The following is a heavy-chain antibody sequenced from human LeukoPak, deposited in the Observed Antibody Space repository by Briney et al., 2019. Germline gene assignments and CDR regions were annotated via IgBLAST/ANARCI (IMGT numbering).Heavy chain of an antibody. D-gene: IGHD1-7*01. CDR1: GYSITSGYY. Sequence: SETLSLTCTVSGYSITSGYYWGWIRQPPGKGLEWIGSIDHSGSTSHNPSLKSRVTISVDTSKNQFSLKLSSVTAADTAVYYCARDTGNYPHVAFDIWGQGTLVTVSS. V-gene: IGHV4-38-2*02. CDR3: ARDTGNYPHVAFDI. J-gene: IGHJ3*02. CDR2: IDHSGST.